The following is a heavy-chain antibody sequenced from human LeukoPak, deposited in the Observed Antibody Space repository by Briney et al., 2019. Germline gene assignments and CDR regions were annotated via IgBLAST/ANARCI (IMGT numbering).Heavy chain of an antibody. D-gene: IGHD6-19*01. CDR3: AREKAVAGTRWFDP. CDR2: ISFGIITI. CDR1: GFTFSSYS. V-gene: IGHV3-48*01. J-gene: IGHJ5*02. Sequence: GGSLRLSCAASGFTFSSYSMNWVRQAPGKGLEWISYISFGIITIYYAHSVKGRFTISRDNAKNSLYLQMNSLRAEDTAVYYCAREKAVAGTRWFDPWGQGTLVTVSS.